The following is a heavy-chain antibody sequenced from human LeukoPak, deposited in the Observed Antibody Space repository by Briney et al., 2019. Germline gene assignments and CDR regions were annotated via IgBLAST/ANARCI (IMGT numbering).Heavy chain of an antibody. Sequence: GGSLRLSCVASGFTFSSFDMHWVRHPTGQGLEWVSTIGTASDTYYPGSVEGRFTLSRDNAKNSLYLQMNSLTAGDTAVYYCARGPPRGKYYYMDVWGKRTTVTVSS. CDR2: IGTASDT. D-gene: IGHD1-14*01. V-gene: IGHV3-13*01. CDR3: ARGPPRGKYYYMDV. CDR1: GFTFSSFD. J-gene: IGHJ6*03.